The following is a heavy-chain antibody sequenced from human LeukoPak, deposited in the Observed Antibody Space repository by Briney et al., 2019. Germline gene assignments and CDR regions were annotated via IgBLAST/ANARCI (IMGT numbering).Heavy chain of an antibody. CDR3: ARGGGYCSSNRCSPFDY. CDR2: IYHSGST. CDR1: GGSISSGGYS. J-gene: IGHJ4*02. V-gene: IGHV4-30-2*01. D-gene: IGHD2-2*01. Sequence: PSQTLSLTCAVSGGSISSGGYSWSWIRQPPGKGLEWIGYIYHSGSTYYNPSLQSRVAISVDTSKNQFSLRLTSVTAADTAVYYCARGGGYCSSNRCSPFDYWGQGTLVTVSS.